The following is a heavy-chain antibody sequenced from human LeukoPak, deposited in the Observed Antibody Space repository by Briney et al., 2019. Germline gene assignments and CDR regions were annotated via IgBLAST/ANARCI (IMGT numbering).Heavy chain of an antibody. CDR3: AEGSVTTMVY. D-gene: IGHD4-17*01. Sequence: GGSLRLSCAASGCIFSSYAMSWVRQAPGKGLEWVSGISGSGTSTYYADSVKGRFTISRDNSKNTLYLQMNSLRAEDTAVYYCAEGSVTTMVYWGQGTLVTVSS. CDR1: GCIFSSYA. V-gene: IGHV3-23*01. CDR2: ISGSGTST. J-gene: IGHJ4*02.